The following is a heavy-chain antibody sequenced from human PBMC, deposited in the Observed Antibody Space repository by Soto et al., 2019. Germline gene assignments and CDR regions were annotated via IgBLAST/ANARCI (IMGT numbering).Heavy chain of an antibody. V-gene: IGHV5-10-1*01. CDR2: IDPSDSYT. D-gene: IGHD6-6*01. J-gene: IGHJ6*02. CDR3: ARSPYSSSAYGMDV. Sequence: PGESLKISCKGSGYSFTIYWISWVRQMPGKGLEWMGRIDPSDSYTNYSPSFQGHVTISADKSISTAYLQWSSLKASDTAMYYCARSPYSSSAYGMDVWGQGTTVTVSS. CDR1: GYSFTIYW.